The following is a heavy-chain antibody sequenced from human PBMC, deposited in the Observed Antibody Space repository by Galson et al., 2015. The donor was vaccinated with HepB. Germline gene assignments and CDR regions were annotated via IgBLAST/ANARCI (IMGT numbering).Heavy chain of an antibody. CDR3: ARDMLYYDILTGFDY. CDR1: GYTFTSYG. D-gene: IGHD3-9*01. CDR2: ISAYNGNT. Sequence: SVKVSCKASGYTFTSYGISWVRQAPGQGLEWMGWISAYNGNTNYAQKLQGRVTVTTDTSTSTAYMELRSLRSDDTAVYYCARDMLYYDILTGFDYWGQGTLVTVSS. J-gene: IGHJ4*02. V-gene: IGHV1-18*04.